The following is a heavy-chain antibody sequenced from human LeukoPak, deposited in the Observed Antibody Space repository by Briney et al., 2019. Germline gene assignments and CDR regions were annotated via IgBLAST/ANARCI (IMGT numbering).Heavy chain of an antibody. V-gene: IGHV3-30*03. D-gene: IGHD3-16*01. CDR3: ARDWGKGDY. Sequence: PGGSLRLSCAASGFTFSSYGMHWVRQAPGKGLEWVAVVSSDGGTQYYADSVKGRFTISRDNSKNTLYLQMNSLRAEDSAVYYCARDWGKGDYWGQGTLVTVSS. CDR1: GFTFSSYG. J-gene: IGHJ4*02. CDR2: VSSDGGTQ.